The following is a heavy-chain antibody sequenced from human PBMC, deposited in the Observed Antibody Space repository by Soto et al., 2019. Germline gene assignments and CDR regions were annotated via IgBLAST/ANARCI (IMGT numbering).Heavy chain of an antibody. CDR3: AKGWGAADATTDAFDI. Sequence: EVQLVESGGGLVQPGRSLRLSCAASGFTFDDYAMHWVRQAPGKGLEWVSGISWNSGSIGYADSVKGRFTISRDNAKNSLYLQMNSLRAEDTALYYWAKGWGAADATTDAFDIWGQGTMVTVSS. CDR1: GFTFDDYA. CDR2: ISWNSGSI. J-gene: IGHJ3*02. V-gene: IGHV3-9*01. D-gene: IGHD6-13*01.